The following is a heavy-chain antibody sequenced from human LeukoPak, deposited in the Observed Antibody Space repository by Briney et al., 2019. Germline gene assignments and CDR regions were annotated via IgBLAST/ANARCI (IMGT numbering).Heavy chain of an antibody. CDR3: ARRKFGSSYRDY. V-gene: IGHV4-39*01. D-gene: IGHD6-6*01. CDR1: GDSISSSSYY. J-gene: IGHJ4*02. CDR2: IYYTGST. Sequence: PSETLSLTCTVSGDSISSSSYYWGWIRQPPGKGLEWIENIYYTGSTSYNPSLKSRVTISVDASKSQFSLKLISVTAADTAVYYCARRKFGSSYRDYWGQGTLVTVSS.